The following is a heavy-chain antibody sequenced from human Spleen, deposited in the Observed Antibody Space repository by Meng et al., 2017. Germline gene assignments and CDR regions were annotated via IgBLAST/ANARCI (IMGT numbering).Heavy chain of an antibody. Sequence: QVQLQESGPGLVKPSGTLSLTCAVSGGSIISNNWWSWVRQSPGKGLEWIGEIYHSGSTIYNPSLKSRVTISVDKSQNQISLKLTSVTAADTAVYYCVRSSGWVRTGFDPWGQGTLVTVSS. V-gene: IGHV4-4*02. CDR1: GGSIISNNW. CDR2: IYHSGST. CDR3: VRSSGWVRTGFDP. J-gene: IGHJ5*02. D-gene: IGHD6-19*01.